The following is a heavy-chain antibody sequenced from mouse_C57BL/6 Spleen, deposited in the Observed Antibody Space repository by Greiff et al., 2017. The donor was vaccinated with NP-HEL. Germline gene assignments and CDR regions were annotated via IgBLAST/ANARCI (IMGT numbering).Heavy chain of an antibody. CDR2: IDPETGGT. CDR3: TSKGQNLLVYFDY. CDR1: GYTFTDYE. D-gene: IGHD1-1*01. J-gene: IGHJ2*01. V-gene: IGHV1-15*01. Sequence: QVQLQQSGAELVRPGASVMLSCKASGYTFTDYEMHWVKQTPVHGLEWIGAIDPETGGTAYNQKFKGKAILTADKSSSTAYMELRSLTSEDSAVYYCTSKGQNLLVYFDYWGQGTTLTVSS.